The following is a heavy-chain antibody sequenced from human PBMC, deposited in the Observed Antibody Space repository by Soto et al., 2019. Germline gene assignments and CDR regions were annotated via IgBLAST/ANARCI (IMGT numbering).Heavy chain of an antibody. J-gene: IGHJ4*02. D-gene: IGHD6-6*01. CDR1: GFTFSSHW. Sequence: GGSLRLSCAASGFTFSSHWMHWVRQAPGKGLVWVSRVNGDGSSTNYADSVKGRFTISRDNAKNTLYLQMNSLRAEDTAVYYCARGGSIVSRGFDFWGQGXLVTVSS. CDR2: VNGDGSST. CDR3: ARGGSIVSRGFDF. V-gene: IGHV3-74*01.